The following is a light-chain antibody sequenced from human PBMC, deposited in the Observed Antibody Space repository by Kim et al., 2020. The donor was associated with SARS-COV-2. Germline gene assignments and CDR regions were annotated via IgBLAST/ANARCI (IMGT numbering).Light chain of an antibody. CDR1: NLEIKS. CDR3: KVWDSHTDHWV. J-gene: IGLJ3*02. V-gene: IGLV3-21*04. CDR2: YDT. Sequence: SYELTQPPSVSVAPGKTASITCGGDNLEIKSVHWYQQKPGQSPVVVIYYDTDRPSGIPERVSGSKSENTATLTISRVEAGDEADYYCKVWDSHTDHWVFG.